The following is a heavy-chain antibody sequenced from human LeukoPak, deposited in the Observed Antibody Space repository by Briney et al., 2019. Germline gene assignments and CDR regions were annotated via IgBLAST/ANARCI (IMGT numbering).Heavy chain of an antibody. V-gene: IGHV3-7*04. J-gene: IGHJ6*03. CDR3: ARATIGADSYYYYMDV. Sequence: GSLRLSFAASGFPFISYWMSWVRPAPGKGLEWVANMKQDGSEKFYVDSVKGRFTISRDNAKNSLYLQMNTLRAEDTAVYYCARATIGADSYYYYMDVWGKGTTVTVSS. D-gene: IGHD3-9*01. CDR1: GFPFISYW. CDR2: MKQDGSEK.